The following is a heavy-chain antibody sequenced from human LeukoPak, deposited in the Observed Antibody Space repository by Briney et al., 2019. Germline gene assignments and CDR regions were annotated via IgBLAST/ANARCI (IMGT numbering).Heavy chain of an antibody. J-gene: IGHJ3*02. CDR3: ARDYYDSRGEAFDI. CDR1: GGSIGSHY. Sequence: SETLSLTCTVSGGSIGSHYWSWIRQPPGKGLEWIGYVLYSGTTNYNPSLKSRVTISVDTSKNQFSLKLSSVTAADTAVYYCARDYYDSRGEAFDIWGLGTMVTVSS. V-gene: IGHV4-59*11. D-gene: IGHD3-22*01. CDR2: VLYSGTT.